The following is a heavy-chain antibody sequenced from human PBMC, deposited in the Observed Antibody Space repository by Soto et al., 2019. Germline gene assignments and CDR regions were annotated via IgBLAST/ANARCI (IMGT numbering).Heavy chain of an antibody. J-gene: IGHJ3*02. D-gene: IGHD3-22*01. Sequence: PGGSLRLSCAASGFTFSSYAMHWVRQAPGKGLEWVAVISYDGSNKYYADSVKGRFTISRDNSKNTLYLQMNSLRAEDTAVYYCERELDRRAFDIWGQGTMVTVSS. CDR1: GFTFSSYA. V-gene: IGHV3-30-3*01. CDR3: ERELDRRAFDI. CDR2: ISYDGSNK.